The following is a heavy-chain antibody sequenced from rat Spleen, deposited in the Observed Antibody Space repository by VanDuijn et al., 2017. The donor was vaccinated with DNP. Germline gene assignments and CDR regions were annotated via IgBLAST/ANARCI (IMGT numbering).Heavy chain of an antibody. CDR2: IIYDGSRT. Sequence: EVQLVETGGGLVQPGKSLKLSCAASRFTFRDYNMAWVRQAPKKGLEWVATIIYDGSRTYYRDSFKCLFTISRATAKSTLYLQMDSLRSEDTATYYCATHTYTPGITTPFAYWGKGILVTVSS. V-gene: IGHV5S10*01. CDR1: RFTFRDYN. J-gene: IGHJ3*01. CDR3: ATHTYTPGITTPFAY. D-gene: IGHD1-4*01.